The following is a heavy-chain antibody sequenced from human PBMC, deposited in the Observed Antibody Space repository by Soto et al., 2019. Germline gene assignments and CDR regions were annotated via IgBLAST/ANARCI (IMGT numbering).Heavy chain of an antibody. Sequence: PRLSCAASRFPFSTYWMNWVRQAPGKGLEWVANIKQDGSEKYYVDSVKGRFAISRDNAKDSLFLQMNSLRAEDTAVYYCWRDWSTFWGMDVWGQGTTGTVSS. J-gene: IGHJ6*02. D-gene: IGHD3-16*01. CDR2: IKQDGSEK. CDR3: WRDWSTFWGMDV. V-gene: IGHV3-7*01. CDR1: RFPFSTYW.